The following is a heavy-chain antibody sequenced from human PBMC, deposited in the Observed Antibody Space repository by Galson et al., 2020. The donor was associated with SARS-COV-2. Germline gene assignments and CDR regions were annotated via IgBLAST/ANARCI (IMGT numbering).Heavy chain of an antibody. V-gene: IGHV4-38-2*02. D-gene: IGHD3-22*01. CDR3: ARQGVNMIVLGTSPGWYFDH. CDR1: GYSVSTTNY. J-gene: IGHJ2*01. CDR2: VYPSGTT. Sequence: SETLSLTCTVSGYSVSTTNYWGWVRQPPGRGLEWIGSVYPSGTTYYNPSLKSRVTISVDTSKNQFSLRLDSVTAADTALYYCARQGVNMIVLGTSPGWYFDHWGRGTLVTVSS.